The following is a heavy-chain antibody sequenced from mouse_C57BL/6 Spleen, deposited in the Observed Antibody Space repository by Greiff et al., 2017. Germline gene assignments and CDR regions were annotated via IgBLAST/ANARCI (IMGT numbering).Heavy chain of an antibody. J-gene: IGHJ2*01. V-gene: IGHV5-12*01. Sequence: EVQLVASGGGLVQPGGSLKLSCAASGFTFSDYYMYWVRQTPKKRLDWVAYISNGGGSTYYPDTVKGRFTISRDNAKNTLYLPMSRLTSEDTAMYYCARTSDGYPFDYWGQGTTLTVSS. CDR1: GFTFSDYY. D-gene: IGHD2-3*01. CDR3: ARTSDGYPFDY. CDR2: ISNGGGST.